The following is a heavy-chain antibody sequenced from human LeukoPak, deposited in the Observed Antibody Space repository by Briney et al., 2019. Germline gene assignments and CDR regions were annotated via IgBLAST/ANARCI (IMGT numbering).Heavy chain of an antibody. Sequence: PETLSLTCTVYGGSISSNYWSWIRQPEGKGLEWDGYIYYSATTNYHPSLTIRVTISVDTSKIQFSLKLSSVTAAYTAVYHCARGLGYYDSSVGYWGQGTLVTVSS. CDR1: GGSISSNY. J-gene: IGHJ4*02. CDR2: IYYSATT. CDR3: ARGLGYYDSSVGY. V-gene: IGHV4-59*01. D-gene: IGHD3-22*01.